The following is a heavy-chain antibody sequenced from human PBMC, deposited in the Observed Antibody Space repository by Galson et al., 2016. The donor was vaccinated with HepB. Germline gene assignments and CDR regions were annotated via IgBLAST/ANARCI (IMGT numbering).Heavy chain of an antibody. Sequence: SLRLSCAASGFTFSNYWMSWVRQAPGKGLEWVANIHKDGSEKYYVDSVKGRFTISRDNAKKSLNLQMNSLRAEDTAVYYCARALYSSRSTHWGQGTLVTVSS. CDR1: GFTFSNYW. CDR2: IHKDGSEK. D-gene: IGHD6-13*01. J-gene: IGHJ4*02. V-gene: IGHV3-7*04. CDR3: ARALYSSRSTH.